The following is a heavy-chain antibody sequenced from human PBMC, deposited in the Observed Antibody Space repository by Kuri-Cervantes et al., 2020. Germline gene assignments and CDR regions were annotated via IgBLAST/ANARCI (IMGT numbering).Heavy chain of an antibody. CDR3: ARDPMGPYSNYGRYGMDV. J-gene: IGHJ6*02. V-gene: IGHV3-30-3*01. D-gene: IGHD4-11*01. CDR2: ISYDGSNK. Sequence: GGSLRLSCAASGFTFSSYAMHWVRQAPGKGLEWVAVISYDGSNKYYADSVKGRFTISRDNSKNMLYLQMNSLRAEDTAVYYCARDPMGPYSNYGRYGMDVWGQGTTVTVSS. CDR1: GFTFSSYA.